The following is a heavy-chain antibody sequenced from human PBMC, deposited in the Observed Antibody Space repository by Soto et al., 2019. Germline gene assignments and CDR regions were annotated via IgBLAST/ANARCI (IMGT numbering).Heavy chain of an antibody. CDR1: GGTFSSYA. Sequence: QVQLVQSGAEVKKPGSSVKVSCKESGGTFSSYAIAWVRQAPGEGLEWMGGIVPIFSSRNYAEKFQGRVTITADDSTSTAYMELRSLRFEDTAVYYCARGETYLGVWGQGTTVTVSS. CDR2: IVPIFSSR. J-gene: IGHJ6*02. V-gene: IGHV1-69*01. D-gene: IGHD3-16*01. CDR3: ARGETYLGV.